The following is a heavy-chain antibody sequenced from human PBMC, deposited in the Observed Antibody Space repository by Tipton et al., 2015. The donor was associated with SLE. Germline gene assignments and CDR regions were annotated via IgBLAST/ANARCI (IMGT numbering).Heavy chain of an antibody. Sequence: TLSLTCTVSGGSISSSNYYWGWIRQPPGKGLEWIGSIYYSGSTYYTPSLKSRVTISVDTSKNQFSLKLSSVTAADTAVYYCASQGNWDAFDIWGQGTMVTVSS. D-gene: IGHD7-27*01. CDR1: GGSISSSNYY. CDR3: ASQGNWDAFDI. J-gene: IGHJ3*02. CDR2: IYYSGST. V-gene: IGHV4-39*01.